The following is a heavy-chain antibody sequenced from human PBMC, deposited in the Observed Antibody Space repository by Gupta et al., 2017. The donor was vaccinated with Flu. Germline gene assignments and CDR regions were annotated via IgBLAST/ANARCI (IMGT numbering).Heavy chain of an antibody. J-gene: IGHJ4*02. Sequence: QVQLVESGGGVVQPGRSLRLSCAASGFTFSNYAMHWVRQAPGKGLEWVADISYDGSNKYCADSVKGRFTISRDNSKNTLYLQMNSLRVEDTAVYYCARDQKSLDFDYWGQGTLVTGSS. CDR1: GFTFSNYA. V-gene: IGHV3-30-3*01. CDR3: ARDQKSLDFDY. CDR2: ISYDGSNK.